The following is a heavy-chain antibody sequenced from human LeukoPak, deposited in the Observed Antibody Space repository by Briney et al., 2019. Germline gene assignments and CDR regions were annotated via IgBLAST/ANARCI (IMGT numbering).Heavy chain of an antibody. Sequence: SETLSLTCTVSGGSISSYYWSWIRQPAGKGLEWIGCIYTSGSTNYNPSLKSRVTMSVDTSKNQFSLKLSSVTAADTAVYYCARVIIAAAGINYYYYYMDVWGKGTTVTVSS. CDR3: ARVIIAAAGINYYYYYMDV. CDR1: GGSISSYY. D-gene: IGHD6-13*01. V-gene: IGHV4-4*07. CDR2: IYTSGST. J-gene: IGHJ6*03.